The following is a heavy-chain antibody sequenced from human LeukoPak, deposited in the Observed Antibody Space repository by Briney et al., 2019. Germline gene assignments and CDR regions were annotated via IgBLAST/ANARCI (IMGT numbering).Heavy chain of an antibody. CDR3: ARDKARGGKRWFDP. CDR1: SGSISTSNYY. CDR2: IFYSGST. V-gene: IGHV4-39*07. D-gene: IGHD4-23*01. Sequence: SETLSLTCTVSSGSISTSNYYWGWVRQPPGKALEWIGNIFYSGSTYYSPSLKSRVTISLDTSRNQFSLKLSSVTAADTALYYCARDKARGGKRWFDPWGQGMLVTVSS. J-gene: IGHJ5*02.